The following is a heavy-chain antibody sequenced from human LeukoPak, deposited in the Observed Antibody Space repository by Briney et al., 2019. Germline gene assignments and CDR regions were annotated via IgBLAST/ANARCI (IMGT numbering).Heavy chain of an antibody. V-gene: IGHV3-20*04. CDR3: ARDRKKIRYFDWLPFDP. D-gene: IGHD3-9*01. J-gene: IGHJ5*02. Sequence: GGSLRLSCAASGFTFDDYGMSWVRQAPGKGLEWVSGINWNGGSTGYADSVKGRFTISRDNAKNSLYLQMNSLRAEDTALYYCARDRKKIRYFDWLPFDPWGQGTLVTVST. CDR2: INWNGGST. CDR1: GFTFDDYG.